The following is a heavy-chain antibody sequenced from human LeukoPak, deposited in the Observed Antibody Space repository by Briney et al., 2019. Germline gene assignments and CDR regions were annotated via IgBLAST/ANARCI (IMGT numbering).Heavy chain of an antibody. CDR2: IYCSGST. D-gene: IGHD6-13*01. CDR1: GGSISSYY. Sequence: SETLSLTCTVSGGSISSYYWSWIRQPPGKGLEWIGYIYCSGSTNYNPSLKSRVTISVDTSKNQFSLKLSSVTAADTAVYYCARVGSSWYIWFDPWGQGTLVTVSS. V-gene: IGHV4-59*01. CDR3: ARVGSSWYIWFDP. J-gene: IGHJ5*02.